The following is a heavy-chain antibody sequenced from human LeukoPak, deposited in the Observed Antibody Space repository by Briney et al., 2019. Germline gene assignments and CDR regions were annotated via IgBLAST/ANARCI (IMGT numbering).Heavy chain of an antibody. V-gene: IGHV4-34*01. J-gene: IGHJ3*02. CDR2: INHSGST. CDR1: GGSFSGYY. D-gene: IGHD3-3*01. Sequence: SETLSLTCAVYGGSFSGYYWSWIRQPPGKGLEWIGEINHSGSTNYNPSLKSRVTISVDTSKNQFSLKLSSVTAADTAVYYCARDMRSYYDFWSGYYGSHDAFDIWGQGTMVTVSS. CDR3: ARDMRSYYDFWSGYYGSHDAFDI.